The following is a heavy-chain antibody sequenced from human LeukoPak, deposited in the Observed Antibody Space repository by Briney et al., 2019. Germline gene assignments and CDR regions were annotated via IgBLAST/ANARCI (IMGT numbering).Heavy chain of an antibody. J-gene: IGHJ4*02. CDR1: GGTFSSYA. CDR3: ARAFLIAAAGYYFDY. CDR2: IIPILGIA. Sequence: GATAKVSCKASGGTFSSYAISWVRQAPGQGLEWMGRIIPILGIANYAQKFQGRVTITADKSTSTAYMELSSLRSEDTAVYYCARAFLIAAAGYYFDYWGQGTLVSLST. V-gene: IGHV1-69*04. D-gene: IGHD6-13*01.